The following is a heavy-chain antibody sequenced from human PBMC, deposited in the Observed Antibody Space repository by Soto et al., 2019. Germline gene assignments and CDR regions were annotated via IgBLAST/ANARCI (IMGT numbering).Heavy chain of an antibody. CDR1: GGSISSYY. CDR2: IYYSGST. V-gene: IGHV4-59*01. Sequence: SETLSLTCTVSGGSISSYYWSWIRQPPGKGLEWTGYIYYSGSTNYNPSLKSRVTISVDTSKNQFTLKLSSVTAADTAVYYCARQEGGSYYPYYYGMDVWGQGTTVTVSS. CDR3: ARQEGGSYYPYYYGMDV. D-gene: IGHD1-26*01. J-gene: IGHJ6*02.